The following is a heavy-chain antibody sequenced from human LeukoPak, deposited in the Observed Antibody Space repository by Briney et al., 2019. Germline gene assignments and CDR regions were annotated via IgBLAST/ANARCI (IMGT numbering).Heavy chain of an antibody. Sequence: PGRSLRLSCVASGFNFEDYAMHWVRHVPGKGLEWVAGISWSSGSTAYADSVKGRFTISRDNANNSLSLLMNSLRVEDTALYYCAKWNRQPLVKGWFDTWGQGALVIVSS. CDR2: ISWSSGST. V-gene: IGHV3-9*01. J-gene: IGHJ5*02. D-gene: IGHD6-13*01. CDR1: GFNFEDYA. CDR3: AKWNRQPLVKGWFDT.